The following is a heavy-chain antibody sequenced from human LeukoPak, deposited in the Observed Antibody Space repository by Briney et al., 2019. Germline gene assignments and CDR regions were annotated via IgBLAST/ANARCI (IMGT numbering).Heavy chain of an antibody. J-gene: IGHJ4*02. Sequence: PSETLSLTCAVYGGSFSGYYWSWIRQPLGKRLEWIGEINHSGSTNYNPSLKSRVTISVDTSKNQFSLKLSSVTAADTAVYYCARGYYDSSGYFFFDYWGQGTLVTVSS. V-gene: IGHV4-34*01. CDR2: INHSGST. D-gene: IGHD3-22*01. CDR1: GGSFSGYY. CDR3: ARGYYDSSGYFFFDY.